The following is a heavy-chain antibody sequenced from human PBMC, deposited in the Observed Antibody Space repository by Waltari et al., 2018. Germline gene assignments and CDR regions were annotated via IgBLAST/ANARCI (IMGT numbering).Heavy chain of an antibody. CDR2: MQYRGST. CDR1: GGPITTNYN. CDR3: GRIAFGDDGGYFQY. Sequence: QLQLQESGLRLLRRPDTPSTSRTVSGGPITTNYNWAWIRQPPGKGLEWMGNMQYRGSTFYNPSLMSRVTISLDTSKNQFSLTLTSVDAADTAVYFCGRIAFGDDGGYFQYWGQGTLVTVSS. D-gene: IGHD4-17*01. V-gene: IGHV4-39*05. J-gene: IGHJ1*01.